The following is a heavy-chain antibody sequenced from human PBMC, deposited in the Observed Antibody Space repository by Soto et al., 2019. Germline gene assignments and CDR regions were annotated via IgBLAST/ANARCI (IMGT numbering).Heavy chain of an antibody. CDR1: GFSLSTNGVG. Sequence: ESGPTLVNPTQTLTLTCTVSGFSLSTNGVGVGWIRQPPGKALEWLAIVYWNDDKRYSPSLESRLTIARDASKNQVVLTMTNVDPVDTATYYCAHRHFNKVAYFDYWGQGTRVTVSS. CDR3: AHRHFNKVAYFDY. CDR2: VYWNDDK. V-gene: IGHV2-5*01. J-gene: IGHJ4*02.